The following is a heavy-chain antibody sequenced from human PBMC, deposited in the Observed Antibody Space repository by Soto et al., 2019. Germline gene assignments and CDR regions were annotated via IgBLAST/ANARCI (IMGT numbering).Heavy chain of an antibody. J-gene: IGHJ4*02. Sequence: GSLRLSCAASGFTFSNAWMNWVRQAPGKGLEWVGRIKSKTDGGTTDYAAPVKGRFTISRDDSKNTLYLQMNSLKTEDTAVYYCTTDSPYYDFWSGYFTAPDYFDYWGQGTLVTVSS. CDR2: IKSKTDGGTT. CDR1: GFTFSNAW. D-gene: IGHD3-3*01. CDR3: TTDSPYYDFWSGYFTAPDYFDY. V-gene: IGHV3-15*07.